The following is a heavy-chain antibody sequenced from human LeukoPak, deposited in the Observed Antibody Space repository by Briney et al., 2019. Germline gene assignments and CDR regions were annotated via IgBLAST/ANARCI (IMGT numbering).Heavy chain of an antibody. J-gene: IGHJ5*02. V-gene: IGHV1-46*01. Sequence: ASVKISCKASGYTFTSNHIHCVRQAPGQGLEWMGVVNPSGDSTSYAQKFQGRVTMTRDTSTSTVYMELSSLRSEDTAIYYCAKLAASETGEGSWGQGTLVTVSS. CDR2: VNPSGDST. CDR3: AKLAASETGEGS. D-gene: IGHD6-13*01. CDR1: GYTFTSNH.